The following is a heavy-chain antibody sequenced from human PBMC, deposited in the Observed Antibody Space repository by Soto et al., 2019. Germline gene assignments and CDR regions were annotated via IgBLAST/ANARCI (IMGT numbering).Heavy chain of an antibody. CDR2: IWYDGSNK. J-gene: IGHJ4*02. CDR1: GFTFSSYG. Sequence: GGSLRLSCAASGFTFSSYGMHWVRQAPGKGLEWVAVIWYDGSNKYYADSVKGRFTISRDNSKNTLYLQMNSLRAEDTAVYYCAREMDDYIWGSYPSRRAYFDYWGQGTLVTVSS. CDR3: AREMDDYIWGSYPSRRAYFDY. D-gene: IGHD3-16*02. V-gene: IGHV3-33*01.